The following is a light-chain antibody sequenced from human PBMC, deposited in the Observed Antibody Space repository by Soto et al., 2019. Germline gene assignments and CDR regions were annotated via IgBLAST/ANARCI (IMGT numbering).Light chain of an antibody. CDR2: DTS. V-gene: IGKV3-15*01. CDR3: QQYVHWTPGA. Sequence: EIVVTQSPATLSVSPGERVTLSCRASQSVSSSLAWYQQRPGQAPRLLIYDTSTRAAGIAARFSGSGSGTEFTLTISSLQSEDSAVYYCQQYVHWTPGAFDEGTTVEIK. J-gene: IGKJ1*01. CDR1: QSVSSS.